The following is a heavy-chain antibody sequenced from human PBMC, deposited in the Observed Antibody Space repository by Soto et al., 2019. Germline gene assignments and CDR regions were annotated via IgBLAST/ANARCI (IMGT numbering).Heavy chain of an antibody. CDR1: GFTLSSYA. Sequence: QVQLVESGGGVVQPGRSLRLSCAASGFTLSSYAMHWVRQAPGKGLEWVAVISCAGTSTYYADSVRGRFTISRDNSNDTVYLQLNSLRTEDTALYHFARYPGHDFNEYYTFDSWVQGTLVTVSS. CDR2: ISCAGTST. CDR3: ARYPGHDFNEYYTFDS. J-gene: IGHJ4*02. V-gene: IGHV3-30-3*01. D-gene: IGHD3-3*01.